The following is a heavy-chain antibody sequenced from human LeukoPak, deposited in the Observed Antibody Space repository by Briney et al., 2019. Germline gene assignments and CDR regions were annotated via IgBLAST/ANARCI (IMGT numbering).Heavy chain of an antibody. V-gene: IGHV4-34*01. D-gene: IGHD2-15*01. CDR2: INHSGST. CDR1: GGSSSGYY. J-gene: IGHJ4*02. CDR3: ARGVSRSGGSRSYYFDY. Sequence: SETLSLTCAVYGGSSSGYYWIWIRQPPGKGLEWIGEINHSGSTNYNPSLKSRVTVSVDTSKNQFSLNLSSVAAADTAVYYCARGVSRSGGSRSYYFDYWGQGTLVTVS.